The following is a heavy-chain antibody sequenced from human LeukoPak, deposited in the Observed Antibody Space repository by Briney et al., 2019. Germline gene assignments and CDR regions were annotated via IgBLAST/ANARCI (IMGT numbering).Heavy chain of an antibody. CDR2: ISGSGGST. D-gene: IGHD2-2*01. V-gene: IGHV3-23*01. J-gene: IGHJ4*02. CDR3: AKDIVVVPAEGWFDY. CDR1: GFTFSSYA. Sequence: GGSLRPSCAASGFTFSSYAMSWVRQAPGKGLEWVSVISGSGGSTYYADSVKGRFTISRDNSKNTLYLQMNSLRAEDTAVYYCAKDIVVVPAEGWFDYWGQGTLVTVSS.